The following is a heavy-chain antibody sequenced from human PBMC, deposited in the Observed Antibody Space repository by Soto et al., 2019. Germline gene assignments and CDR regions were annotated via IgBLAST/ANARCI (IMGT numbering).Heavy chain of an antibody. CDR3: AHRLDSTGWNDAFDI. Sequence: QITLKESGPTLVKPTQTLTLTCTFSGFSLSTSGVSVGWIRQPPGKALEWLALIYWDDDKRYSPSLKSRLTITKDTSKHQVVLTMTNMDPVDTATYYCAHRLDSTGWNDAFDIWGQGTMVTVSS. D-gene: IGHD6-19*01. CDR2: IYWDDDK. J-gene: IGHJ3*02. CDR1: GFSLSTSGVS. V-gene: IGHV2-5*02.